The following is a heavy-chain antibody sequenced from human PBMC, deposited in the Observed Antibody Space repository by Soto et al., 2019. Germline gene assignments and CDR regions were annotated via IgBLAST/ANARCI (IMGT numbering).Heavy chain of an antibody. V-gene: IGHV2-5*08. CDR2: IYWDDDK. J-gene: IGHJ4*02. Sequence: TLSLTCSVSGASVSTGSHYWSWIRQPPGKALEWLALIYWDDDKRYSPSLKDRLAISKDTSSNQVVLTITNMDPGDTATYFCAHAGDYDLLTFDHWGPGALVTVSS. CDR3: AHAGDYDLLTFDH. CDR1: GASVSTGSHY. D-gene: IGHD4-17*01.